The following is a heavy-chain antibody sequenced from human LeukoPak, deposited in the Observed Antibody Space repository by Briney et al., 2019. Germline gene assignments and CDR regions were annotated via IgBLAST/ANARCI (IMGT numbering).Heavy chain of an antibody. CDR2: IWYDGTYK. CDR3: ARDLGSSGWDIDY. V-gene: IGHV3-33*01. D-gene: IGHD6-19*01. CDR1: GFTFSNYG. Sequence: GGSLRLSCAASGFTFSNYGMHWVCQAPGKGLEWVAIIWYDGTYKYYADSVKGRFTISRDNSKNTLYLQMNSLRVEDTAVYYCARDLGSSGWDIDYWGQGALVTVSS. J-gene: IGHJ4*02.